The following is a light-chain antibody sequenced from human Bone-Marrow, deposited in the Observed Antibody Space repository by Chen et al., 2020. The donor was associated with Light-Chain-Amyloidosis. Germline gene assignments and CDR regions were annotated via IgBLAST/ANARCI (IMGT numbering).Light chain of an antibody. CDR3: QQYNDWPRT. CDR2: GAF. J-gene: IGKJ1*01. V-gene: IGKV3-15*01. CDR1: HSVSSN. Sequence: EIVMTQSPATLSFSPGERATLSCRASHSVSSNLAWYQQKPGQAPRLLIYGAFTRATGIPARFSGGGSGTEFTLTISSLQSEDFAVYYCQQYNDWPRTFGQGIRVEIK.